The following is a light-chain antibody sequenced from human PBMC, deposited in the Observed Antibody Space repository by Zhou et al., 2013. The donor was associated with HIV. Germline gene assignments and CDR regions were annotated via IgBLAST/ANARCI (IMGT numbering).Light chain of an antibody. Sequence: DIQLTQSPPTLSASVGDAVIITCRASQSVNHNLAWYQHRPGKAPKLLIYDASVLENGVPSRFRGSGFGAEFHLTINALQPNDSATYYCQHYNSVFDYNFGQGTKTGDQT. V-gene: IGKV1-5*03. CDR3: QHYNSVFDYN. CDR1: QSVNHN. J-gene: IGKJ2*01. CDR2: DAS.